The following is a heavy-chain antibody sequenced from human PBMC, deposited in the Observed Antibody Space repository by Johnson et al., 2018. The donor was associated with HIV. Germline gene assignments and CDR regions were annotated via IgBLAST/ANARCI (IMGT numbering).Heavy chain of an antibody. D-gene: IGHD3-22*01. V-gene: IGHV3-30-3*02. CDR2: ISYDGSVK. J-gene: IGHJ3*02. Sequence: QVQLVESGGGVVQPGGSLRLSCAASGFTFSSYAMHWVRQAPGKGLAWVAVISYDGSVKYYADAVKGRFTISRDNSKNTLYLQMNSLRAEDTAVYYCAKAMGGWLLAHAFDIWGQGTMVTISS. CDR3: AKAMGGWLLAHAFDI. CDR1: GFTFSSYA.